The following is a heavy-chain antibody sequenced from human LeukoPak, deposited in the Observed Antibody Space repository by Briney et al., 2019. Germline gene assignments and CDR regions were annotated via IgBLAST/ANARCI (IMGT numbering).Heavy chain of an antibody. D-gene: IGHD5-12*01. V-gene: IGHV3-48*03. J-gene: IGHJ3*02. CDR3: ARDLRPFSGYDNLAFDI. CDR2: ISSSGSTI. Sequence: GGSLGLSCAASGFTFSSYEMNWVRQAPGKGLEWVSYISSSGSTIYYADSVKGRFTISRDNAKNSLYLQMNSLRAEDTAVYYCARDLRPFSGYDNLAFDIWGQGTMVTVSS. CDR1: GFTFSSYE.